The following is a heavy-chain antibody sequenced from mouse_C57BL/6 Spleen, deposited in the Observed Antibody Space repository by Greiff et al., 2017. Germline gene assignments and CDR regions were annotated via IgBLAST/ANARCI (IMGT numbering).Heavy chain of an antibody. CDR1: GYTFNGYW. CDR3: ARWLYGSSYPFAY. CDR2: ILPGSGST. J-gene: IGHJ3*01. Sequence: QVQLQQSGAELMKPGASVKLSCKATGYTFNGYWIEWVKQRPGHGLEWIGEILPGSGSTHYTEKFKGKATFTAATSSNTAYMQLSSLTTEDAAIYYCARWLYGSSYPFAYWGQGTLVTVSA. D-gene: IGHD1-1*01. V-gene: IGHV1-9*01.